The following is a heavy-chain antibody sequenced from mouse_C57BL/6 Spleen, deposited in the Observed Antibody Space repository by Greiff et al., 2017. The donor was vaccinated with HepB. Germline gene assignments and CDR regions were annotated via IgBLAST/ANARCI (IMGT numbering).Heavy chain of an antibody. CDR1: GYTFTDYE. D-gene: IGHD1-1*01. J-gene: IGHJ2*01. V-gene: IGHV1-15*01. CDR3: TRDVFYGRDY. CDR2: IDPETGGT. Sequence: QVHVKQSGAELVRPGASVTLSCKASGYTFTDYEMHWVKQTPVHGLEWIGAIDPETGGTAYNQKFKGKAILTADKSSSTAYMELRSLTSEDSAVYYCTRDVFYGRDYWGQGTTLTVSS.